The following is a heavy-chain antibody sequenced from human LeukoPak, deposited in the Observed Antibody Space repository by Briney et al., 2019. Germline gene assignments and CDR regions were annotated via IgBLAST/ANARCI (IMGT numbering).Heavy chain of an antibody. CDR2: IYPGDSDT. D-gene: IGHD6-19*01. CDR1: GYSFSSYW. J-gene: IGHJ4*02. V-gene: IGHV5-51*01. CDR3: ARKYSSGWPN. Sequence: GESLKISCKASGYSFSSYWIAWVRQMPGKGLEWMGIIYPGDSDTRYSPAFQDQVTISADKSISSAYLQWSSMKASDTAMYYCARKYSSGWPNWGQGTLVTVSS.